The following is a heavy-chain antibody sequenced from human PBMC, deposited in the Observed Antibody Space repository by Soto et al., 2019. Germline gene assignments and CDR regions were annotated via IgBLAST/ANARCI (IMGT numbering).Heavy chain of an antibody. CDR2: IYYNGTT. J-gene: IGHJ5*02. CDR3: VRRQWLVEYNWFDP. D-gene: IGHD6-19*01. Sequence: QLQLQESGPGLVKPSETLSLTCTVSGDSISSNSYYWGWIRQPPGKGLEWIGSIYYNGTTYYNPSLKSRVTISVDTSKNQFSLKLRSVTAADTAVYYCVRRQWLVEYNWFDPWGQGTLVTVSS. CDR1: GDSISSNSYY. V-gene: IGHV4-39*01.